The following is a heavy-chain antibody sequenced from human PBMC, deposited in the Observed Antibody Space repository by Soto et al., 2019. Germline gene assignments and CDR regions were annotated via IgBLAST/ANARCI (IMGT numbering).Heavy chain of an antibody. V-gene: IGHV1-69*06. CDR2: IIPIFGTA. CDR3: ARDQVGYSSSSGYYYGMDV. D-gene: IGHD6-6*01. CDR1: GGTFSSYA. J-gene: IGHJ6*02. Sequence: QVQLVQSGAEVKKPGSSVKVSCKASGGTFSSYAISWVRQAPGQGLEWMGGIIPIFGTANYAQKFQGRVTITADKSTSTAYMELSSLRSEDTAVYHCARDQVGYSSSSGYYYGMDVWGQGTTVTVSS.